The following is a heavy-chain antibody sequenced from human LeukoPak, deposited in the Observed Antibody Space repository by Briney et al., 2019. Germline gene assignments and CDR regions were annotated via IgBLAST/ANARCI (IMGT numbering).Heavy chain of an antibody. CDR1: GFTFSSYG. CDR3: AKVPYYYDSSGYLDY. Sequence: GRSQRLSCAASGFTFSSYGMRWVRQAPGKGLEWVAVISYDGSNKYYADSVKGRFTISRDNSKNTLYLQMNSLRAEDTAVYYCAKVPYYYDSSGYLDYWGQGTLVTVSS. V-gene: IGHV3-30*18. J-gene: IGHJ4*02. CDR2: ISYDGSNK. D-gene: IGHD3-22*01.